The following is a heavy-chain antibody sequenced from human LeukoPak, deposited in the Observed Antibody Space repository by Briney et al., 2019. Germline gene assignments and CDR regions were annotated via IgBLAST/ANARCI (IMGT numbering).Heavy chain of an antibody. V-gene: IGHV1-2*02. Sequence: ASVKVSCKASGYTFTGYYMHWVRQAPGQGLEWMGWINPNSGGTNYAQKFQGRVTMTRDTSISTAYMELSRLRSDDTAVYYCARDRGKVGAPPPRYYMDVWGKGTTVTVSS. CDR1: GYTFTGYY. J-gene: IGHJ6*03. CDR2: INPNSGGT. CDR3: ARDRGKVGAPPPRYYMDV. D-gene: IGHD1-26*01.